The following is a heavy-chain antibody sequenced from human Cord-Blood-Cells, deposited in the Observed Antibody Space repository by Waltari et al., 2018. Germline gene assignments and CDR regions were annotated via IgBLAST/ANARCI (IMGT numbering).Heavy chain of an antibody. V-gene: IGHV4-34*01. CDR2: INHSGST. CDR1: GGSFSGYY. Sequence: QVQLQQWGAGLLKPPETLSLTCAVYGGSFSGYYWSWIRQPPGKGLEWIGEINHSGSTNYNPSLKSRVTISVDTSKNQFSRKLSSVTAADTAVYYCAGGSSSWYNWFDPWGQGTLVTVSS. D-gene: IGHD6-13*01. J-gene: IGHJ5*02. CDR3: AGGSSSWYNWFDP.